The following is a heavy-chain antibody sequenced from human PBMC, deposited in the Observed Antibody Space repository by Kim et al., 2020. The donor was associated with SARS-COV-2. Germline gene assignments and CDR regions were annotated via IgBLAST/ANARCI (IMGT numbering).Heavy chain of an antibody. D-gene: IGHD3-9*01. Sequence: GGSLRLSCAASGFTFSSYAMSWVRQAPGKGLEWVSAISGSGGSTYYADSVKGRFTISRDNSKNTLYLQMNSLRAEDTAVYYCANSLRYFLTGYAYFDYWGQGTLVTVSS. CDR3: ANSLRYFLTGYAYFDY. CDR1: GFTFSSYA. CDR2: ISGSGGST. V-gene: IGHV3-23*01. J-gene: IGHJ4*02.